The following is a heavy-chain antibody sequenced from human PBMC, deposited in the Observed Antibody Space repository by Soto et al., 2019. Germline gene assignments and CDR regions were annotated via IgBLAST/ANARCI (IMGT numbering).Heavy chain of an antibody. Sequence: TGGSLRLSCAASGFTFRSFTMNWVRQAPGKGLEWVSSISSSSSYIYYADSVKGRFTISRDNAKNSLYLQMNSLRAEDTAVYYCARVGYCSSTSCYREEYYGMDVWGQGTTVTVSS. CDR2: ISSSSSYI. CDR1: GFTFRSFT. CDR3: ARVGYCSSTSCYREEYYGMDV. D-gene: IGHD2-2*01. J-gene: IGHJ6*02. V-gene: IGHV3-21*01.